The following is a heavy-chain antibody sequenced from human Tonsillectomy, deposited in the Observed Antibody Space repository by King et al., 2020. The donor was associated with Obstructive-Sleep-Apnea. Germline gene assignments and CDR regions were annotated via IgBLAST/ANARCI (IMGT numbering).Heavy chain of an antibody. J-gene: IGHJ4*02. CDR1: VFTFDDYA. CDR3: AKDKDSSGWYADY. D-gene: IGHD6-19*01. CDR2: MRWKSGSI. Sequence: VQLVESGGGLLQPGRSLRLYCGASVFTFDDYAIHCVRQSQVKGLEWVVVMRWKSGSIGYVDSVKGRFTISRDNVKNSLYLQMNSLRVEDTALYYCAKDKDSSGWYADYWGQGTLVTVSS. V-gene: IGHV3-9*01.